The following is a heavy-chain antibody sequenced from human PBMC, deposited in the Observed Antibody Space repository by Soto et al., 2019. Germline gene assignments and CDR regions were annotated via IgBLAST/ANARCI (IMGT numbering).Heavy chain of an antibody. V-gene: IGHV4-59*01. Sequence: SETLSLTCTVSGGSISSYYWSWIRQPPGKGLEWIGYIYYSGSTNYNPSLKSRVTISVDTSKNQFSLKLSSVTAADTAVYYCARDAMVRGAGGYYYYGMDVWGQGTTVTVS. D-gene: IGHD3-10*01. CDR3: ARDAMVRGAGGYYYYGMDV. CDR2: IYYSGST. J-gene: IGHJ6*02. CDR1: GGSISSYY.